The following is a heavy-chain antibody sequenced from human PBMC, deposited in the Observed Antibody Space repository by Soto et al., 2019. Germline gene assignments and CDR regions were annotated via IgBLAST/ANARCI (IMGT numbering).Heavy chain of an antibody. D-gene: IGHD1-20*01. Sequence: SDTLSLTCTVSGGSISSGGYYWSWIRQHPGKGLEWIGYIYYSGSTYYNPSLKSRLTILVDTSKNQFSLKLSSVTAAVTAVYYCARSYTLSTHANWFDPWGQGTLVTVSS. V-gene: IGHV4-31*03. CDR3: ARSYTLSTHANWFDP. CDR1: GGSISSGGYY. J-gene: IGHJ5*02. CDR2: IYYSGST.